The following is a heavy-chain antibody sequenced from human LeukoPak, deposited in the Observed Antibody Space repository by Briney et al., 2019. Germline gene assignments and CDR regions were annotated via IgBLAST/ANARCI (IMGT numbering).Heavy chain of an antibody. Sequence: SETLSLTCTVSGGSISSYYWSWIRQPPGKGLEWIGYIYYSGSTNYNPSLKSRVTISVDTSKNQFSLKLSSVTAADTAVYYCARGPSGGCSSTSCLSFDYWGQGTLVTVSS. CDR1: GGSISSYY. J-gene: IGHJ4*02. CDR3: ARGPSGGCSSTSCLSFDY. CDR2: IYYSGST. D-gene: IGHD2-2*01. V-gene: IGHV4-59*12.